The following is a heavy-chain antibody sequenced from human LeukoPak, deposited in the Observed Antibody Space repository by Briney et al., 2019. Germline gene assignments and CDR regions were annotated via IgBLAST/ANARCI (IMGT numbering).Heavy chain of an antibody. CDR3: ARGVEHYFDY. Sequence: SETLSLTCAVCGGSFSGYYWSWIRQPPGKGLEWIGEINHSGSTNYNPSLKSRVTISVDTSKNQFSLKLSSVTAADTAVYYCARGVEHYFDYWGQGTLVTVSS. J-gene: IGHJ4*02. D-gene: IGHD5-24*01. CDR2: INHSGST. V-gene: IGHV4-34*01. CDR1: GGSFSGYY.